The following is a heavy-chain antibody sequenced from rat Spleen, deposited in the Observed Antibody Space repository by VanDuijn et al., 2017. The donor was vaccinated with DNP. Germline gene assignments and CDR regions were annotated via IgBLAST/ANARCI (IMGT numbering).Heavy chain of an antibody. V-gene: IGHV3-1*01. J-gene: IGHJ2*01. Sequence: EVQLQESGPGLVKPSQSLSLTCSVTGYSITSSYRWSWIRKFPGDKMEWIGHISYSGGTHYNPSLKSRISITRDTSKNQFFLQLNSVTTEDTATYYCARYTTGVDYWGQGVMVTVSS. CDR1: GYSITSSY. CDR2: ISYSGGT. D-gene: IGHD1-11*01. CDR3: ARYTTGVDY.